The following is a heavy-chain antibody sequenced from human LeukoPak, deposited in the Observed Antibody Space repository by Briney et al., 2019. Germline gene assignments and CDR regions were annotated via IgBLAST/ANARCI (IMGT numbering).Heavy chain of an antibody. Sequence: SETLSLTCTVSGGSISSYYWSWIRQPPLKGLERVGYIYYSGSTNYNPSLKSRVTISVDTSKNQFSLKLSSVTAADSAVHYCARVTDSFTTKGYFDYCGQGTLVTVSS. D-gene: IGHD1-1*01. V-gene: IGHV4-59*01. CDR1: GGSISSYY. CDR2: IYYSGST. CDR3: ARVTDSFTTKGYFDY. J-gene: IGHJ4*02.